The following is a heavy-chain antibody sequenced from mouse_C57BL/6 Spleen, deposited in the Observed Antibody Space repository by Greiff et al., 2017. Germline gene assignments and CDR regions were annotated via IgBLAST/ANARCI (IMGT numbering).Heavy chain of an antibody. Sequence: QVQLQQSGAELVRPGTSVKVSCKASGYSFTNYLIEWVKQRPGQGLEWIGVINPGSGGTNYNEKFKGKATLTADKSSSTAYMQLSSLTSEDSAVYFCARRGYGSSYDAMDYWGQGTSVTVSS. CDR3: ARRGYGSSYDAMDY. V-gene: IGHV1-54*01. J-gene: IGHJ4*01. CDR1: GYSFTNYL. D-gene: IGHD1-1*01. CDR2: INPGSGGT.